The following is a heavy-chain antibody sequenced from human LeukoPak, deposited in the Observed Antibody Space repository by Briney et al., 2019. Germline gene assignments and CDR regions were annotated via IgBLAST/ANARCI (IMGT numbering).Heavy chain of an antibody. CDR2: NSGSGGST. Sequence: AGGSLRLSCAASGFTFNTYAMSWVRQAPGKGLEWVSSNSGSGGSTYYADSVEGRFTISRDDSKNTFYLQMNSLRAEDTAVYHCGKEGGVYDSGGYFDYWGQGALVTVSS. D-gene: IGHD3-16*01. V-gene: IGHV3-23*01. CDR3: GKEGGVYDSGGYFDY. J-gene: IGHJ4*02. CDR1: GFTFNTYA.